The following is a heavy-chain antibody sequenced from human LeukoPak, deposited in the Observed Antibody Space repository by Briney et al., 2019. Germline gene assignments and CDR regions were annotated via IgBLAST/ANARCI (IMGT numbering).Heavy chain of an antibody. CDR3: ANVVGATTSVGY. Sequence: GGSLRLSCAASGFTFSSYAMSWVRQAPGKGLEWVSAISGSGGSTYYADSVKGRFTISRDNSKNTLCLQMNSLRAEDTAVYYCANVVGATTSVGYWGQGTLVTVSS. CDR2: ISGSGGST. CDR1: GFTFSSYA. J-gene: IGHJ4*02. V-gene: IGHV3-23*01. D-gene: IGHD1-26*01.